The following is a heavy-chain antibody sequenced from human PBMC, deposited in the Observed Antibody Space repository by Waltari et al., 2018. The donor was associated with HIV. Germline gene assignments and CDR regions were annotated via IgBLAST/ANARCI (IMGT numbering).Heavy chain of an antibody. CDR1: GYSISSGYY. Sequence: QVQLQESGPGLVKPSETLSLTCAVSGYSISSGYYWGWIRQPPGKGLEWIGSIYHSGSTYYNPALKSRVTISVDTSKNQFSLKLSSVTAADTAVYYCARDLYSSSWSGDYYYGMDVWGQGTTVTVSS. D-gene: IGHD6-13*01. J-gene: IGHJ6*02. V-gene: IGHV4-38-2*02. CDR3: ARDLYSSSWSGDYYYGMDV. CDR2: IYHSGST.